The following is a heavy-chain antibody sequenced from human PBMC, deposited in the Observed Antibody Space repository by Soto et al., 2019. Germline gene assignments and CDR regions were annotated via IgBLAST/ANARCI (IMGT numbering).Heavy chain of an antibody. V-gene: IGHV3-53*01. CDR3: ARLTGYSSGWRFDP. Sequence: GGSLRLSCAASGFTVSINYMSWVRHAPGKGLEWVSVIYSGGSTYYADSVKGRFTISRDNSKNTLYLQMNSLRAEDTAVYYCARLTGYSSGWRFDPWGQGTLVTVSS. CDR2: IYSGGST. J-gene: IGHJ5*02. D-gene: IGHD6-19*01. CDR1: GFTVSINY.